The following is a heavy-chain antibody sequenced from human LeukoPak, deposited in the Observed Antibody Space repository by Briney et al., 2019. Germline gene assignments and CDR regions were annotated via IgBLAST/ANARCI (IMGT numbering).Heavy chain of an antibody. CDR1: GGTFSGYY. Sequence: SETLSLTCAVYGGTFSGYYWSWIRQPPGKRLEWVGESNDSGGTNYNPSLKSRVTISADKSKNQVSLKLTSVTAADTAVYYCARDLPRGAFDIWGQGTMVTVSS. CDR3: ARDLPRGAFDI. CDR2: SNDSGGT. J-gene: IGHJ3*02. V-gene: IGHV4-34*01.